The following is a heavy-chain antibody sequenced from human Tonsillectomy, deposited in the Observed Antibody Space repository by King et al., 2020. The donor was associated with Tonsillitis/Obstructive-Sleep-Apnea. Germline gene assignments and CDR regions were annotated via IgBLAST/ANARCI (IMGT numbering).Heavy chain of an antibody. CDR3: AKDLRNSWTFDY. D-gene: IGHD6-13*01. J-gene: IGHJ4*02. Sequence: VQLVESGGGVVQPGRSLRLSCAASGFTFSSYGMHWVRQAPGKGLEWVAIISYVEKNKFYADSVKGRFTISRDNSKSTLYLQMNSPRTDDTAVYYCAKDLRNSWTFDYWGQGTLVTVSS. CDR1: GFTFSSYG. V-gene: IGHV3-30*18. CDR2: ISYVEKNK.